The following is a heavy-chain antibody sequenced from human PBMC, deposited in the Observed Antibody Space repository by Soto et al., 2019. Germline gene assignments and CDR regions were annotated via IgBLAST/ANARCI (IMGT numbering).Heavy chain of an antibody. CDR3: ARGGDGYSFGAVY. CDR1: GGGNLRDYR. CDR2: IIPKLGSA. Sequence: QVQLVQSGAEVKEPGSSVKVSCKASGGGNLRDYRTTWVRRAPGQGLEWMGGIIPKLGSANDAQNFQGRLTITADESTNTVYMELRSLRSDDTAVYYCARGGDGYSFGAVYWGQGTPVTVSS. V-gene: IGHV1-69*01. J-gene: IGHJ4*02. D-gene: IGHD2-21*01.